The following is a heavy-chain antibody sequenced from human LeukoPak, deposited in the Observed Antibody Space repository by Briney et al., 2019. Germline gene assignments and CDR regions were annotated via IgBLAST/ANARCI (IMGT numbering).Heavy chain of an antibody. Sequence: GGSLRLSCAASGLTFSNYVMHWVRQAPGKGLEWVAVIAYDGSNKYYADSVKGRFTTSRDNSKDTLYLQMNSLRAEDTAVYYCAGIVGTTAFDYWGQGTLVTVSS. CDR1: GLTFSNYV. J-gene: IGHJ4*02. CDR3: AGIVGTTAFDY. V-gene: IGHV3-30-3*01. D-gene: IGHD1-26*01. CDR2: IAYDGSNK.